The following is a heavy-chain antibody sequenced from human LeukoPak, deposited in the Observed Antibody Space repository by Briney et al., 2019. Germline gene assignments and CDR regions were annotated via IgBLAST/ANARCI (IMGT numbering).Heavy chain of an antibody. D-gene: IGHD5/OR15-5a*01. CDR1: GGSFSGYY. V-gene: IGHV4-34*01. J-gene: IGHJ4*02. CDR2: INHSGST. Sequence: SETLSLTCAVYGGSFSGYYWSWIRQPPGKGLEWIGEINHSGSTNYNPSLKSRVTISVDTSKNQFSLKLTSVTAADTALYYCARHRGEVYTPYYFDQRGQGTLVTVSS. CDR3: ARHRGEVYTPYYFDQ.